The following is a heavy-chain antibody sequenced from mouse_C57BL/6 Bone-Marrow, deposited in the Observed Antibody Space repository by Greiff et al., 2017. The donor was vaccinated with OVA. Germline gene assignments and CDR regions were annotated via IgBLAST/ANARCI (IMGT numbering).Heavy chain of an antibody. D-gene: IGHD1-1*01. J-gene: IGHJ4*01. CDR1: GFNITDDY. Sequence: VQLKESGAELVRPGASVKLSCTASGFNITDDYMHWVKQRPEQGLEWIGWIDPENGDNEYASKLQGKAPITADTSSNTAYLQLSSLTAEDTAVYYCTTEEVYYGSSFAMDYWDQGTSVTVSS. V-gene: IGHV14-4*01. CDR2: IDPENGDN. CDR3: TTEEVYYGSSFAMDY.